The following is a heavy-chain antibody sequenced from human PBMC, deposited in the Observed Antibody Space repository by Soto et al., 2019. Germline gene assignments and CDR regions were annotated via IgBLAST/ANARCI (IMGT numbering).Heavy chain of an antibody. CDR3: ATDKTYYYGSGRQYYYYYYMDV. V-gene: IGHV3-64*01. CDR1: GFTFSSYA. D-gene: IGHD3-10*01. CDR2: ISSNGGST. J-gene: IGHJ6*03. Sequence: EVQLVESGGGLVQPGGSLRLSCAASGFTFSSYAMHWVRQAPGKGLEYVSAISSNGGSTYYANSVKGRFTISRDNSKNTLYLQMGSLRAEDMAVYYCATDKTYYYGSGRQYYYYYYMDVWGKGTTVTVSS.